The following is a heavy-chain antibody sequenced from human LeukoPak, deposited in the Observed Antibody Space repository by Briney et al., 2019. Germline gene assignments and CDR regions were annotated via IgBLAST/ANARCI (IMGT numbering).Heavy chain of an antibody. D-gene: IGHD5-18*01. J-gene: IGHJ4*02. CDR1: GYTFSSYG. CDR3: ARAVRGYSYAYLPY. V-gene: IGHV1-18*01. Sequence: ASVKVSCKASGYTFSSYGISWVRQAPGQGLEWMGWISAYDGNTNYAQKLQGRVTMTTDTSTSTAYVELRSLRSDDTAVYYCARAVRGYSYAYLPYWGQGTLVTVSS. CDR2: ISAYDGNT.